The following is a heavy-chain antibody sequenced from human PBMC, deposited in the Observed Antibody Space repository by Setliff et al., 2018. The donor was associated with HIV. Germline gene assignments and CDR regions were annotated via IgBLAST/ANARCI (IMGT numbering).Heavy chain of an antibody. V-gene: IGHV3-48*03. J-gene: IGHJ3*02. CDR3: ASEVCRHSGGYCYDSYAFDI. D-gene: IGHD3-22*01. CDR1: GFIFNTYD. Sequence: GGSLRLSCAGFGFIFNTYDMNWVRQAPGKGLEWLSYISRDGDTIYYADSVKGRFTVSRDDTKNSLYLQMSSLRAEDTAIYYCASEVCRHSGGYCYDSYAFDIWGQGTTVTVSS. CDR2: ISRDGDTI.